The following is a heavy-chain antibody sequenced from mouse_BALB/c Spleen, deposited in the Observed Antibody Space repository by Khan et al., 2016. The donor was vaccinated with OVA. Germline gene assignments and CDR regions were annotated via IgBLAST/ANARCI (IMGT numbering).Heavy chain of an antibody. CDR2: ISSTGGT. J-gene: IGHJ4*01. V-gene: IGHV3-2*02. CDR3: ARSLYYSYGYVLDC. CDR1: GYSITSDYA. Sequence: EVKLLESGPGLVKPSQSLSLTCTVTGYSITSDYAWNWIRQFPGNKLEWMGYISSTGGTSYNPSLKSRISITRDTSKNQFFLQLKSVTAEDTATXYCARSLYYSYGYVLDCWGRGTLVTVSS. D-gene: IGHD2-14*01.